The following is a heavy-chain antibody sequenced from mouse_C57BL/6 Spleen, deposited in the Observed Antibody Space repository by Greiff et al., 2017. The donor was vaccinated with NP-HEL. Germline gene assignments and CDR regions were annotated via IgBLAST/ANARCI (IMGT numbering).Heavy chain of an antibody. CDR1: GYTFTSYW. CDR2: IDPSDSYT. CDR3: ARYDYDVNYAMDY. J-gene: IGHJ4*01. Sequence: QVQLQQSGAELVKPGASVKLSCKASGYTFTSYWMQWVKQRPGQGLEWIGEIDPSDSYTNYNQKFKGKATLTVDTSSSTAYMQLSSLTSEDSAVYYCARYDYDVNYAMDYWGQGTSVTVSS. D-gene: IGHD2-4*01. V-gene: IGHV1-50*01.